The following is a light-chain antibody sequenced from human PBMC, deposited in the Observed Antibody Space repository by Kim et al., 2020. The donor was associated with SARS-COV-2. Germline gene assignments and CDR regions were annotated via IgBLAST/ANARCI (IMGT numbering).Light chain of an antibody. J-gene: IGKJ3*01. CDR3: QQYDTYST. CDR1: QSISSS. CDR2: DAS. Sequence: DIQMTQSPSTLSASVGDRVTITCRASQSISSSLAWYQQKPGKAPKLLIYDASTLQSGVPSRFSGSGSGTEFTLTISGLQPDDFATYYCQQYDTYSTFGPGTKVDIK. V-gene: IGKV1-5*01.